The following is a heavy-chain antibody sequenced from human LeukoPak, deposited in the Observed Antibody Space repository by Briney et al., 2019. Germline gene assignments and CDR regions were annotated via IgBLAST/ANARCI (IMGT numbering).Heavy chain of an antibody. CDR1: GFPFSSYA. D-gene: IGHD5-18*01. CDR3: ARSGQGGGYSYVRKYYYGMDV. CDR2: ISYDGSNK. J-gene: IGHJ6*02. Sequence: GRPLSLSCAASGFPFSSYAEHWIRQPPGKGLEWVAVISYDGSNKYYADPVTGRLTISTNNAKNTQYLQVNSLRAEDTAVYYCARSGQGGGYSYVRKYYYGMDVWGQGTTVTVSS. V-gene: IGHV3-30*04.